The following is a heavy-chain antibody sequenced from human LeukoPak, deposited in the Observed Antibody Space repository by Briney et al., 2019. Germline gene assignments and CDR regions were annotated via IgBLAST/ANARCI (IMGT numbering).Heavy chain of an antibody. D-gene: IGHD4/OR15-4a*01. V-gene: IGHV3-23*01. Sequence: GGSLRLSCAASGFTFSSYAMSWVRQAPGKGLKWVSAISGSGGSTYYAESVKCRFTISRDNAKNSLYLQMNSLRAEDTAVYYCARRAGAYSHPYDYWGQGTLVTVSS. CDR3: ARRAGAYSHPYDY. CDR1: GFTFSSYA. J-gene: IGHJ4*02. CDR2: ISGSGGST.